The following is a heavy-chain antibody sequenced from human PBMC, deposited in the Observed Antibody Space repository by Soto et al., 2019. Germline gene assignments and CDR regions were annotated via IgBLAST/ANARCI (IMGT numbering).Heavy chain of an antibody. D-gene: IGHD4-17*01. J-gene: IGHJ4*02. CDR3: ARSHDYGAFGSDY. V-gene: IGHV3-74*01. Sequence: EVQLVESGGGFVQPGGSLRLSCAASGFTFSAYWMHWVRQAPGKGLVWVSRINSDGSTTDYADSVKGRFTISRDNAKNTLYLQMNSLRAEDTAVYYCARSHDYGAFGSDYWGQGTLVTVSS. CDR1: GFTFSAYW. CDR2: INSDGSTT.